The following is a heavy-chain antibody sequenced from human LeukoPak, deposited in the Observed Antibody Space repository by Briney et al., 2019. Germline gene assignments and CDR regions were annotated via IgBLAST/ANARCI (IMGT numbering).Heavy chain of an antibody. J-gene: IGHJ4*02. D-gene: IGHD2-2*01. CDR2: IIPIFGTA. CDR1: GGTFSSYA. V-gene: IGHV1-69*13. CDR3: ARVPQHFTYYFDY. Sequence: SVKVSCKASGGTFSSYAISWVRQAPGQGLEWMGGIIPIFGTANYAQKFQGSVTITADESTSTAYMELSSLRSEDTAVYYCARVPQHFTYYFDYWGQGTLVTVSS.